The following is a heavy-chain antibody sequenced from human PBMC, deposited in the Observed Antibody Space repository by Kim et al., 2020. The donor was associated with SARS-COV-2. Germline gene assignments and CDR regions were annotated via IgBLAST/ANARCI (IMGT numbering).Heavy chain of an antibody. CDR1: GFTFGDYA. V-gene: IGHV3-49*04. D-gene: IGHD5-12*01. CDR2: IRSKAYGGTT. Sequence: GGSLRLSCTASGFTFGDYAMSWVRQAPGKGLEWVGFIRSKAYGGTTEYAASVEGRFTISRDDSKSIAYLQMNSLKTEDTAVYYCTRVVEMATISIYYGM. J-gene: IGHJ6*01. CDR3: TRVVEMATISIYYGM.